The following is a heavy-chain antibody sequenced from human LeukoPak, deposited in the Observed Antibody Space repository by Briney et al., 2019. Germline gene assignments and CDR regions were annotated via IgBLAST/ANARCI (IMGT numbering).Heavy chain of an antibody. J-gene: IGHJ4*02. CDR2: INHSGST. CDR1: GGSFSGYY. D-gene: IGHD3-10*01. V-gene: IGHV4-34*01. CDR3: ARDPGQIRGGVFDY. Sequence: PSETLSLTCAVYGGSFSGYYWSWIRQPPGKGLEWIGEINHSGSTNYNPSLKSRVTISVDTSKNQFSLKLSSVTAADTAVYYCARDPGQIRGGVFDYWGQGTLVTVSS.